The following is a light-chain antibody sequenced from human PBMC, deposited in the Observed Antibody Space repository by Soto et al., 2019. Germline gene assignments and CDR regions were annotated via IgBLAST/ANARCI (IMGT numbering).Light chain of an antibody. CDR2: DVS. V-gene: IGLV2-14*01. CDR1: SCGVGAYNY. CDR3: SSYTSATTYV. Sequence: QSALTQPASLSGSPGQSIPISCPGISCGVGAYNYDSWYQQYPGEAPKVIIYDVSHRPAGVSNRFSGSKSGNTASLTISGLQTQDEADYYCSSYTSATTYVFGTGTKVT. J-gene: IGLJ1*01.